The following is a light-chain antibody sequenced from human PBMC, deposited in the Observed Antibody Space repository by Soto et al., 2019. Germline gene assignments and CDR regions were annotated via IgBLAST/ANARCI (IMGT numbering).Light chain of an antibody. J-gene: IGLJ2*01. CDR3: SAYAAGYTSYVV. CDR1: SSDVGS. V-gene: IGLV2-8*01. CDR2: DFT. Sequence: QSALTQPPSASGSPGQSVTISCTGTSSDVGSVSWYQQHPGKAPKLIIYDFTQRPSGVPDRFSGSKSGNTASLAVSGLQTEDDADYYCSAYAAGYTSYVVFGGGTKLTVL.